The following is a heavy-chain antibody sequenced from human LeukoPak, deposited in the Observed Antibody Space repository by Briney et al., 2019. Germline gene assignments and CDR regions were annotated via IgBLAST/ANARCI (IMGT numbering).Heavy chain of an antibody. CDR3: ATVSGYSCPY. CDR1: GFTFSSYA. J-gene: IGHJ4*02. D-gene: IGHD6-13*01. CDR2: ISGRGGST. Sequence: GGSLRLSCAASGFTFSSYAMSWVRQAPGKGLEWVSVISGRGGSTDYADSVKGRFTISRDNSKNTLYLQMNSLTAEDTAFYYCATVSGYSCPYWGQGTLLSVSS. V-gene: IGHV3-23*01.